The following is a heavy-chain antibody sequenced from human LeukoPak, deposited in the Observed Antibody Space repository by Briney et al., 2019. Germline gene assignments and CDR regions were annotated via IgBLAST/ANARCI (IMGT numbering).Heavy chain of an antibody. CDR1: DGSFSGYY. J-gene: IGHJ1*01. Sequence: SETLSLTCGVYDGSFSGYYWSWIRQPPGKGLEWIGEINHSGSTNYNPSLKSRVTISVDTSKNQFSLKLSSVTAADTAVYYCARSAAGTYIRRYFQHWGQGTLVTVSS. V-gene: IGHV4-34*01. D-gene: IGHD6-13*01. CDR2: INHSGST. CDR3: ARSAAGTYIRRYFQH.